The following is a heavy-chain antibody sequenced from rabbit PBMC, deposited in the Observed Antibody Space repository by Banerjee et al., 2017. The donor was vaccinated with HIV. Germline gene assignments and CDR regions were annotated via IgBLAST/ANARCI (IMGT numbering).Heavy chain of an antibody. V-gene: IGHV1S40*01. CDR3: ARDTGTSFSTYGMDL. CDR1: GFSFSNNDY. Sequence: QSLEESGGGLVQPEGSLTLTCKASGFSFSNNDYMCWVRQAPGKGLEWISCIAGSSSGFIYSATWAKGRFTCSKTSSTTVTLQMTSLTVADTATYFCARDTGTSFSTYGMDLWGPGTLVTVS. CDR2: IAGSSSGFI. D-gene: IGHD7-1*01. J-gene: IGHJ6*01.